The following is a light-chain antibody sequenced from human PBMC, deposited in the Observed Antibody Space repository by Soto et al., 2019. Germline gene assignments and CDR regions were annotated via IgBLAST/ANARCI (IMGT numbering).Light chain of an antibody. J-gene: IGKJ1*01. CDR2: GAS. CDR3: HQCYRSRT. CDR1: QSLTSSY. V-gene: IGKV3-20*01. Sequence: EIVLTQSPGTLSLSPGERASLSCRASQSLTSSYLAWYQQKPGQAPRLLIYGASSRATGIPDRFSGSGSGTDFTLTISRLELEDFAVYYCHQCYRSRTLGQGTKVDIK.